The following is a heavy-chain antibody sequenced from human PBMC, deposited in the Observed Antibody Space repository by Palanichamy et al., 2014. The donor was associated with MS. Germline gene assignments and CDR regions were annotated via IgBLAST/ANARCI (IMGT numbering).Heavy chain of an antibody. CDR2: INHSGST. CDR3: ASGTETVSFDY. J-gene: IGHJ4*02. Sequence: QVQLQHGAAGLLKPSETLSLTCAVYGGSFSGYYWSWIRQPPGKGLEWIGEINHSGSTNYNPSLKSRVTISVDTSKNQFSLKLSSVTAADTAVYYCASGTETVSFDYWGQGTLVTVSS. V-gene: IGHV4-34*01. CDR1: GGSFSGYY. D-gene: IGHD4-17*01.